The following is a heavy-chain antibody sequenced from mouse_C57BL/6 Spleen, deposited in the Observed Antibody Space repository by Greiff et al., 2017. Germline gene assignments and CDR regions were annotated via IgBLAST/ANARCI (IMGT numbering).Heavy chain of an antibody. V-gene: IGHV8-8*01. CDR1: GFSLSTFGMG. CDR2: LWWDDDK. J-gene: IGHJ4*01. Sequence: QVTLKESGPGILQPSQTLSLSCSFSGFSLSTFGMGVGWIRQPSGKGLVWLVQLWWDDDKYYNPALKSRLTISKDTSKNQIFLKIANVDTADTATYYCARIGGTDYAMDYWGQGTSVTVSS. CDR3: ARIGGTDYAMDY. D-gene: IGHD4-1*01.